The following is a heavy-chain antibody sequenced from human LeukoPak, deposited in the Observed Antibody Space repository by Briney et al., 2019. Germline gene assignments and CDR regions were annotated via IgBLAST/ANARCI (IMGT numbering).Heavy chain of an antibody. V-gene: IGHV1-46*01. D-gene: IGHD2-15*01. J-gene: IGHJ4*02. CDR2: INPSGGST. Sequence: GASVKVSCKASGYTFTSYDINWVRQAPGQGLEWMGIINPSGGSTSYAQKFQGRVTMTRDMSTSTVYMELSSLRSEDTAVYYCARDGSDYWGQGTLVTVSS. CDR3: ARDGSDY. CDR1: GYTFTSYD.